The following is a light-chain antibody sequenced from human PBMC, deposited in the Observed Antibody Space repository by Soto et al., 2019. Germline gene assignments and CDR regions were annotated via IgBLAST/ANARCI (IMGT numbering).Light chain of an antibody. J-gene: IGKJ4*01. CDR3: QQYGSSPGIT. CDR2: GAS. Sequence: EIVLTQSPGTLSLSPGERATLSCRASQSVSSSYLAWYQQKPGQAPRLLIYGASSRATGIPDRFSGSGSGTDFTLTISRLETEDFAVYYCQQYGSSPGITFGGGTKVEIK. V-gene: IGKV3-20*01. CDR1: QSVSSSY.